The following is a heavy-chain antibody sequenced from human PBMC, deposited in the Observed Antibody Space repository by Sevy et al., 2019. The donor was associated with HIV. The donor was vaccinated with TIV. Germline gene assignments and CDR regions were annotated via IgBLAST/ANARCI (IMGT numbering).Heavy chain of an antibody. CDR2: MSGSDDSGGDDTI. CDR1: GFTLSDYY. J-gene: IGHJ6*02. V-gene: IGHV3-11*01. CDR3: AKDHVKDGKGGDYYYHAMDV. D-gene: IGHD3-16*01. Sequence: GGSLRLSCTASGFTLSDYYISWIRQAPGKGLQWISYMSGSDDSGGDDTIYYADDWRCRVTISRDNAKNKLYLQMSILRASDTAVDYAAKDHVKDGKGGDYYYHAMDVWGRGTTVTVSS.